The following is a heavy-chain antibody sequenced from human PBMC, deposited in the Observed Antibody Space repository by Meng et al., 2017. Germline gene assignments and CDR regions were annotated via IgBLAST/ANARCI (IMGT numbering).Heavy chain of an antibody. J-gene: IGHJ4*02. V-gene: IGHV6-1*01. CDR1: GDCVSSNSAA. Sequence: QDKRLQSAHGLVKPSQTLSLPCASSGDCVSSNSAAWNWIRQPPSRGLEWLGRTYYRSKWYNDYAVSVRSRITIIPDTSKNQFSLQLNSVTPEDTAVYYCARGVVYAISYFDYWGQGTLVTVSS. CDR2: TYYRSKWYN. D-gene: IGHD2-8*02. CDR3: ARGVVYAISYFDY.